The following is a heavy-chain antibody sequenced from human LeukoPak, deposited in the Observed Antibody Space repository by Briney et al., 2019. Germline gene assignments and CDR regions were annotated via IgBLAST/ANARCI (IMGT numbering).Heavy chain of an antibody. J-gene: IGHJ4*02. CDR3: ARGPDRRDGYKSLDY. Sequence: SETLSLTCTVSAGSISGYYWSWIRQPPGKGLEWIAYIYSSGSTNYNPSLKSRVTISVDMSKNQFSLRLSSVTASDTAVYYCARGPDRRDGYKSLDYWGQGTLVTVSS. CDR1: AGSISGYY. D-gene: IGHD5-24*01. V-gene: IGHV4-59*08. CDR2: IYSSGST.